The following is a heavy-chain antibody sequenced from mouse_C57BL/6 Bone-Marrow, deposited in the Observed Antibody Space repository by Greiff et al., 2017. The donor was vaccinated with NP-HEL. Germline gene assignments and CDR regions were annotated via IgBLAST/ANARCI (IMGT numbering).Heavy chain of an antibody. J-gene: IGHJ4*01. CDR3: ARRTAQAPHYYAMDY. D-gene: IGHD3-2*02. CDR1: GYTFTGYW. V-gene: IGHV1-9*01. CDR2: ILPGSGST. Sequence: QVQLQQSGAELMKPGASVKLSCKATGYTFTGYWIEWVKQRPGHGLEWIGEILPGSGSTNYNEKFKGKATFTAATSSNTAYMQLSSLTTEDSAIYYCARRTAQAPHYYAMDYWGQGTSVTVSS.